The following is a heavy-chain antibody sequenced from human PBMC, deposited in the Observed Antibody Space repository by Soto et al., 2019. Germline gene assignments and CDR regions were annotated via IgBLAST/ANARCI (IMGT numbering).Heavy chain of an antibody. CDR2: MYYGGRT. V-gene: IGHV4-59*08. Sequence: SETLSLTCTVSGGSISSYYWSLIRQPPGKGLEWIGYMYYGGRTNYNPSLKSRVTISVDTSKMQVSLKLSSVTAADTAVYFCARGTPSPLIVRSSRGPWFDPWGQGTLVTVSS. D-gene: IGHD2-15*01. J-gene: IGHJ5*02. CDR3: ARGTPSPLIVRSSRGPWFDP. CDR1: GGSISSYY.